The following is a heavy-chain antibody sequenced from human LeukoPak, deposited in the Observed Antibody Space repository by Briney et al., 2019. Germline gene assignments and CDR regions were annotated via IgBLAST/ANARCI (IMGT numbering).Heavy chain of an antibody. V-gene: IGHV1-69*04. Sequence: SVKVSCKASGYTFTSYAISWVRQAPGQGLEWMGRIIPILGIANYAQKFQGRVTITADKSTSTAYMELSSLRSEDTAVYYCARTVAGFDYYYYGMDVWGQGTTVTVSS. J-gene: IGHJ6*02. CDR1: GYTFTSYA. D-gene: IGHD6-19*01. CDR3: ARTVAGFDYYYYGMDV. CDR2: IIPILGIA.